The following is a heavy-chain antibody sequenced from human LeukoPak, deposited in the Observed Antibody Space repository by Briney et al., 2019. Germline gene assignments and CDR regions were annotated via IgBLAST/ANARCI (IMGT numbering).Heavy chain of an antibody. J-gene: IGHJ4*02. CDR2: MHLSGTT. CDR3: AGLVGRYSSGLYYYYFDY. Sequence: SGTLSLTCIVSGDSINSLDLWSWVRQPPGKGLEWIGEMHLSGTTHSNPSVKSRVTISIDKSKNQFFLNLSSVTAADTAVYYCAGLVGRYSSGLYYYYFDYWGQGTLVTVSS. CDR1: GDSINSLDL. D-gene: IGHD3-22*01. V-gene: IGHV4-4*02.